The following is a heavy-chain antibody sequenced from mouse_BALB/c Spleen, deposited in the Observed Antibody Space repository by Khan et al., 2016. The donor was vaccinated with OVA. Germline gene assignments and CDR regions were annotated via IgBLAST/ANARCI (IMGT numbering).Heavy chain of an antibody. D-gene: IGHD2-2*01. Sequence: VQLQQSGPELMKPGASVKISCKASGYSFTSYYIHWVMESHGKSLEWIGYIDPFSGDTTYNQKFKGKATLTVDKSSSTAYILLSNLTSEDSAVYYCTRHGYVAWFTYWGQGNLVTVSA. CDR1: GYSFTSYY. V-gene: IGHV1S135*01. CDR3: TRHGYVAWFTY. CDR2: IDPFSGDT. J-gene: IGHJ3*01.